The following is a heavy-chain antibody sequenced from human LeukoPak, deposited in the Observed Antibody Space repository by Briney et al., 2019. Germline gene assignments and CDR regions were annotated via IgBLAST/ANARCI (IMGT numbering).Heavy chain of an antibody. V-gene: IGHV3-53*01. CDR1: GFTVDDTY. Sequence: PGGSLRLSCAASGFTVDDTYMSWVRQAPGKGLEWVSVVYSGGRTFYADSVKGRFTISRDNSKNTLYLQMNSLRAEDTAVYYCAKDGRKTRYYFDYWGQGTLVTVSS. D-gene: IGHD1-26*01. CDR3: AKDGRKTRYYFDY. CDR2: VYSGGRT. J-gene: IGHJ4*02.